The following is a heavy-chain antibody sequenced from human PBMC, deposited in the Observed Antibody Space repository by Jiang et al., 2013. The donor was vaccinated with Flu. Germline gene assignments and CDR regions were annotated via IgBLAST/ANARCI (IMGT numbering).Heavy chain of an antibody. CDR3: ARESTGIAAGYYYYGMDV. J-gene: IGHJ6*02. Sequence: GGRHKTTHRSSRARVTMTRDTSTSTVYMELSSLRSEDTAVYYCARESTGIAAGYYYYGMDVWGQGTTVTVSS. CDR2: GGRH. V-gene: IGHV1-46*01. D-gene: IGHD6-13*01.